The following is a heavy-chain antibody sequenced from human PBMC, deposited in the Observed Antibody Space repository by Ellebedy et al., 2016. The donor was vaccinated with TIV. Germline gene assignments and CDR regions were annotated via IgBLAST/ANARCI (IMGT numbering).Heavy chain of an antibody. CDR1: GFSFSTYS. CDR2: ISGSSNYI. CDR3: ARNGIGPARVGYDH. J-gene: IGHJ4*02. Sequence: GESLKISCVASGFSFSTYSMNLVRQAPGKGLEWVSSISGSSNYIYHADSLRGRFTISRDNAKNSLYLQMNSLRDDDTAVYYCARNGIGPARVGYDHWGQGTLVTVSS. V-gene: IGHV3-21*01. D-gene: IGHD2-2*01.